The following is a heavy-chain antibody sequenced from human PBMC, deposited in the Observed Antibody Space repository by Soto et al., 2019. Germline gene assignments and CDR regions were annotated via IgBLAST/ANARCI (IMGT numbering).Heavy chain of an antibody. CDR3: AREFCGGTNCPGVLFLDL. D-gene: IGHD2-21*01. Sequence: EEQLVESGGGLVQPGGSLRLSCVVSGFTFSTNDLHWVRQVTGQDLEWVSSIGVRGDTNYGDSVKGGFTISGDNAKGSLYLKMNVRGAGDTALYYCAREFCGGTNCPGVLFLDLWGRGTLVTVSS. CDR1: GFTFSTND. CDR2: IGVRGDT. V-gene: IGHV3-13*01. J-gene: IGHJ2*01.